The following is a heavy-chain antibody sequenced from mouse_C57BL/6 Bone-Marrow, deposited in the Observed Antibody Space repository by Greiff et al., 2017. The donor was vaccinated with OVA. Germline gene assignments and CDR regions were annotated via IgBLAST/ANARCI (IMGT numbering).Heavy chain of an antibody. V-gene: IGHV5-6*01. Sequence: EVNLVESGGDLVKPGGSLKLSCAASGFTFSSYGMSWVRQTPDKRLEWVATISSGGSYTYYPDSVKGRFPISRDNANNTLYLQMSSLKSEDTAMYYCAKHPADYYAMDDWGQGTSVTVSS. CDR2: ISSGGSYT. CDR3: AKHPADYYAMDD. J-gene: IGHJ4*01. CDR1: GFTFSSYG.